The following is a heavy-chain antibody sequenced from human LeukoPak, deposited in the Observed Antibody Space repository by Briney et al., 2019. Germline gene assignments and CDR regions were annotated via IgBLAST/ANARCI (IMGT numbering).Heavy chain of an antibody. CDR2: ISSSSSYI. J-gene: IGHJ4*02. D-gene: IGHD6-13*01. CDR3: AKDLGGSSWTPFDY. Sequence: PGGSLRLSCAASGFTFSTYSMNWVRQAPGKGLEWVSSISSSSSYIYYADSVKGRFTISRDNSKNTLYLQMNSLRPEDTAVYYCAKDLGGSSWTPFDYWGQGTLVTVSS. CDR1: GFTFSTYS. V-gene: IGHV3-21*01.